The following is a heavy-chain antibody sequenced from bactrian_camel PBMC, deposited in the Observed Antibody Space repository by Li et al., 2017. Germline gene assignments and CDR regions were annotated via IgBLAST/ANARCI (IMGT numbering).Heavy chain of an antibody. CDR2: IYSDGSNT. Sequence: HVQLVESGGGLVQPGGSLRLSCTASGFTFSSYYMNWVRQAPGKGLEWVSSIYSDGSNTNYADSVKGRFTISRDNAKNTVYLQMNSLQPEDTNVYYCATGTRLSRPRHVSRETGWWGQGTQVTVS. J-gene: IGHJ6*01. CDR1: GFTFSSYY. D-gene: IGHD4*01. CDR3: ATGTRLSRPRHVSRETGW. V-gene: IGHV3-2*01.